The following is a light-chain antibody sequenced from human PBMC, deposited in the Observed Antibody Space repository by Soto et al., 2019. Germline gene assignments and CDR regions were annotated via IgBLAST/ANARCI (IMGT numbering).Light chain of an antibody. CDR2: DAS. V-gene: IGKV3-11*01. J-gene: IGKJ1*01. Sequence: EIVLTQSPATLSLSPGERATLSCRASQSVSSYLAWYQQKPGQAPRLLIYDASNRATGIPARFSGSGSGTDFTLTISSLEPEDFAVYYCQRRSNLWTFGQGTKVDIK. CDR1: QSVSSY. CDR3: QRRSNLWT.